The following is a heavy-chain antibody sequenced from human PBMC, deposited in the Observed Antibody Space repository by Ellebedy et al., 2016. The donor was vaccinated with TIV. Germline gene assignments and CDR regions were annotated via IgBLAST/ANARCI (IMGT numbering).Heavy chain of an antibody. V-gene: IGHV4-38-2*02. J-gene: IGHJ4*02. CDR3: ARRGATIQSGYYFDY. CDR1: GYSISSGYY. CDR2: IYHSGST. Sequence: MPSETLSLTCTVSGYSISSGYYWGWIRQPPGKVLEWIGSIYHSGSTYYNPSLKSRVTISVNTSKNQLSLKLNSVTAADTAVYYCARRGATIQSGYYFDYWGQGTLVTVSS. D-gene: IGHD5-12*01.